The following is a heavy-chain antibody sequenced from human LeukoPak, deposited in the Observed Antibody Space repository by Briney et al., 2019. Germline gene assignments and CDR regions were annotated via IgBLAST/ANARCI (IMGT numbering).Heavy chain of an antibody. Sequence: ASVKVSCKASGYTFTDYYMHWVRQAPGQGLEWMGWINPNSGGTNYAQKFQGRVTMTRDTSISTAYMELSRLRSDDTAVYYCASERPTSYYDFWSGYYCMDVWGQGTTVTVSS. D-gene: IGHD3-3*01. V-gene: IGHV1-2*02. CDR2: INPNSGGT. J-gene: IGHJ6*02. CDR1: GYTFTDYY. CDR3: ASERPTSYYDFWSGYYCMDV.